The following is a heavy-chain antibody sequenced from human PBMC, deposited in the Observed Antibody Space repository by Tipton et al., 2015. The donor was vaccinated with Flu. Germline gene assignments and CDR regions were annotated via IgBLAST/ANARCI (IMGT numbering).Heavy chain of an antibody. Sequence: SLRLSCAASGFTFGDYAMHWVRQAPGKGLEWVSGITWNSGSIAYADSVKGRFTISRDNAKNSLYLQMGSLRAEDTALYFCAKGYSYYNYYSMDVWGQGTTVTVSS. J-gene: IGHJ6*02. V-gene: IGHV3-9*01. CDR1: GFTFGDYA. D-gene: IGHD2-21*01. CDR2: ITWNSGSI. CDR3: AKGYSYYNYYSMDV.